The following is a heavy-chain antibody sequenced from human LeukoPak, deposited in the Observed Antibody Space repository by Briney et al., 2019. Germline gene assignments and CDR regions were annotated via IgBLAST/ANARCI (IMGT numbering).Heavy chain of an antibody. CDR2: ISGSGGST. CDR1: GFTFSRYA. CDR3: AKSVISVVAASPLDY. J-gene: IGHJ4*02. D-gene: IGHD2-15*01. V-gene: IGHV3-23*01. Sequence: GGSLRLSCEASGFTFSRYAMSWVRQAPGKGLEWVSGISGSGGSTYYADSVKGRFTISRDNSKNTLYLQMNSLRAEDTAVYYCAKSVISVVAASPLDYWGQGTLVTVSS.